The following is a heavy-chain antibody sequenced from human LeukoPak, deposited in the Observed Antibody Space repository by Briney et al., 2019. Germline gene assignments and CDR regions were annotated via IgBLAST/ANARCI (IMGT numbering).Heavy chain of an antibody. V-gene: IGHV3-15*01. CDR3: TTYVGATAY. J-gene: IGHJ4*02. D-gene: IGHD1-26*01. CDR2: IKTKTDDGAT. CDR1: GFTFSNAR. Sequence: GGSLRLSCAASGFTFSNARMNWVRQAPGKGLEWVGRIKTKTDDGATDYSAPVKARFTISRDDSKTTLYLQMNGLKTEDTAIYYCTTYVGATAYWGRGTLVTVSS.